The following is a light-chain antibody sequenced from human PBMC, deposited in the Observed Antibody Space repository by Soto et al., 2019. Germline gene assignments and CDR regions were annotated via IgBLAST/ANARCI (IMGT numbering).Light chain of an antibody. Sequence: DIQMTQSPSSLSASVGDRVTITCQASREISNFLNCYQQKPGKAPKLLIYDASNLETGVPSRFSGSGSGTDFTFTISSLQPEDFATYYCLQDYSYPLTFGGGTKV. CDR2: DAS. J-gene: IGKJ4*01. CDR1: REISNF. V-gene: IGKV1-33*01. CDR3: LQDYSYPLT.